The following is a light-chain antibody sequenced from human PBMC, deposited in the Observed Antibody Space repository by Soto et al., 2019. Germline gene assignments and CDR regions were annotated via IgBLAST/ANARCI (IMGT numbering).Light chain of an antibody. CDR3: QQYNKWLRT. CDR1: QRVNIN. Sequence: EVAMAQTPFTLSVSPGERATLSCRASQRVNINLAWYQQKPGQAPRLLIYGASTRATGIPARFSGSGSGTEVGLSTSSLPSEDFRVDYCQQYNKWLRTLGQGVKGDIK. V-gene: IGKV3-15*01. CDR2: GAS. J-gene: IGKJ1*01.